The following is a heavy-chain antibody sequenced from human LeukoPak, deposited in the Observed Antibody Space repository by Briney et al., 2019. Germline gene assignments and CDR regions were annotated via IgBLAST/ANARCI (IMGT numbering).Heavy chain of an antibody. CDR3: ARARSSMIVVVYAGPHDAFDI. D-gene: IGHD3-22*01. CDR1: GGTFSSYA. J-gene: IGHJ3*02. Sequence: SVKVSCKASGGTFSSYAISWVRQAPGQGLEWMGRIIPILGIANYAQKFQGRVTITADKSTSTAYMELSNLRSEDTAVYYCARARSSMIVVVYAGPHDAFDIWGQGTMVTVSS. V-gene: IGHV1-69*04. CDR2: IIPILGIA.